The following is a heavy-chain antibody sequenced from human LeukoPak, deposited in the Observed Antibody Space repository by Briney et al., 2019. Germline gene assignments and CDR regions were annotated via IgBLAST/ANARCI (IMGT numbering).Heavy chain of an antibody. J-gene: IGHJ6*02. CDR1: GFTLCSYW. Sequence: PGGSLRLSCAASGFTLCSYWMHSVRQAPGKGLVWVSRINSDGSSTSYADSVKGRFTISRDNAKNTLYLQMNSLRAEDTAVYYCARDQYSPAYYSYGMDVWGQGTTVTVSS. D-gene: IGHD2-15*01. V-gene: IGHV3-74*01. CDR3: ARDQYSPAYYSYGMDV. CDR2: INSDGSST.